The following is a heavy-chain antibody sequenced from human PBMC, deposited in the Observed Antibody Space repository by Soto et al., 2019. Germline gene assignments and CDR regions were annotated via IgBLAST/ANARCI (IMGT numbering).Heavy chain of an antibody. CDR2: IKQDGSEK. D-gene: IGHD3-3*01. J-gene: IGHJ6*02. CDR1: GFTFSSYW. CDR3: ARDRYYDFWSGYLNGYYYYGMDV. V-gene: IGHV3-7*03. Sequence: QAGGSLRLSCAASGFTFSSYWMSWVRQAPGKGLEWVANIKQDGSEKYYVDSVKGRFTISRDNAKNSLYLQMNSLRAEDTAVYYCARDRYYDFWSGYLNGYYYYGMDVWGQGTTVTVSS.